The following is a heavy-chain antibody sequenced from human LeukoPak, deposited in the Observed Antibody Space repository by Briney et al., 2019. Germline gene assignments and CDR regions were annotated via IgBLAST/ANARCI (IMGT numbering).Heavy chain of an antibody. CDR1: GYSFTVFN. CDR2: IHPRSGET. Sequence: ASVKVSCKASGYSFTVFNIHWVRQAPGQGLEWMGWIHPRSGETNYAYKFRGRVTMTRDTSISTTYMDLGSLGSDDTAVYYCARDMEYGTGSYYRGCFDYWGQGTLVTVSS. CDR3: ARDMEYGTGSYYRGCFDY. J-gene: IGHJ4*02. V-gene: IGHV1-2*02. D-gene: IGHD3-10*01.